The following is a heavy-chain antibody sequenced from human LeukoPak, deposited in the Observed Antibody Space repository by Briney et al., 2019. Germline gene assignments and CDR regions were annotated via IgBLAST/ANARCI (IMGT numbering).Heavy chain of an antibody. CDR3: AKDGSIAGGHAFDI. J-gene: IGHJ3*02. V-gene: IGHV3-30*18. CDR1: GFTFSSYG. D-gene: IGHD1-26*01. CDR2: ISYDGSNK. Sequence: PGRSLRLSCAASGFTFSSYGMHWVRQAPGKGLEWVAVISYDGSNKYYADSVKGRFTISRDNSKNTLYLQMNSLRAEDTAVYYCAKDGSIAGGHAFDIWGQGTMVTVSS.